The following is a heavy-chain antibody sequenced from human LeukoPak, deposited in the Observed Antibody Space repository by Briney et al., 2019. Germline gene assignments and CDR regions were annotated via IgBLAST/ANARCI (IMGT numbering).Heavy chain of an antibody. CDR1: GGSISSYY. V-gene: IGHV4-59*01. CDR2: IHYTGST. D-gene: IGHD3-10*01. Sequence: SETLSLTCTASGGSISSYYWSWIRQPPGKGLEWIGYIHYTGSTNYNPSLKSRVTISVDTSKNQFSLKLSSVTAADTAVYYCARVEEGYGSGRRENYYYYYMDVWGKGTTVTISS. J-gene: IGHJ6*03. CDR3: ARVEEGYGSGRRENYYYYYMDV.